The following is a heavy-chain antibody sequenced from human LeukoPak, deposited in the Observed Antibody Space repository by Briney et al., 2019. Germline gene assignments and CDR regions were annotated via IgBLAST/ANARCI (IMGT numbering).Heavy chain of an antibody. CDR3: ARVSGYCSSTSCTSFDY. D-gene: IGHD2-2*01. Sequence: SVKVSCKASGGTFSSYAISWVRQAPGQGLEWMGGIIPIFGTANYAQKFQGRVTITADESTSTAYMELSSLRSEDTAVYYCARVSGYCSSTSCTSFDYWGQGTLVTVSS. J-gene: IGHJ4*02. CDR2: IIPIFGTA. CDR1: GGTFSSYA. V-gene: IGHV1-69*13.